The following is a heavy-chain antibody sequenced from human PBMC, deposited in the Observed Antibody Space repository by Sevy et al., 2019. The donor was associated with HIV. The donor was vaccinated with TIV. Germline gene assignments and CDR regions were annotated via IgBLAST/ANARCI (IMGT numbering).Heavy chain of an antibody. CDR1: GLSFSDYG. CDR2: IWYVGSDR. Sequence: GGSLRLSCTASGLSFSDYGMHWVRQAPGKGLEWVAFIWYVGSDRYYADSVKGRFTITSDNSQNILYLQMSSLRLEDTAVYYCAKSAAAVGVGGFDDWGQGTLVTVSS. V-gene: IGHV3-30*02. D-gene: IGHD6-13*01. J-gene: IGHJ4*02. CDR3: AKSAAAVGVGGFDD.